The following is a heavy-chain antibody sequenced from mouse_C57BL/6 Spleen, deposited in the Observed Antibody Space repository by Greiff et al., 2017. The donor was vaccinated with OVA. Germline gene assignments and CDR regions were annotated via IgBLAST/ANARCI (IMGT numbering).Heavy chain of an antibody. D-gene: IGHD2-4*01. J-gene: IGHJ1*03. Sequence: EVQLVESEGGLVQPGSSMKLSCTASGFTFSDYNMAWVRQVPEKGLEWVANINYNGSSTYYLDSLKSRFIISRDNAKNILYLQMSSLKSEDTATYYCAREDYDYDGAWYFDVWGTGTTVTVSS. V-gene: IGHV5-16*01. CDR3: AREDYDYDGAWYFDV. CDR2: INYNGSST. CDR1: GFTFSDYN.